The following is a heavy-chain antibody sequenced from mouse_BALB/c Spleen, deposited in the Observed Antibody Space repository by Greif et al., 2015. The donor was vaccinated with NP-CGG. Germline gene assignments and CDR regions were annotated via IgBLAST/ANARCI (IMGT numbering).Heavy chain of an antibody. Sequence: EVQRVESGGGLVQPGGSRKLSCAASGFTFSSFGMHWVRQAPEKGLEWVAYISSGSSTIYYADTVKGRFTISRDNPKNTLFLQMTSLRSEDTAMYYCARNVWYFDVWGAGTTVTVSS. V-gene: IGHV5-17*02. CDR2: ISSGSSTI. J-gene: IGHJ1*01. CDR3: ARNVWYFDV. CDR1: GFTFSSFG.